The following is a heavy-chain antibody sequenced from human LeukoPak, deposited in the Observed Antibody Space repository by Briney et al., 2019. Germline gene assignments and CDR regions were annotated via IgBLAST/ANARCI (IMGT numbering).Heavy chain of an antibody. CDR3: AKEFRFQLQPTFDY. J-gene: IGHJ4*02. V-gene: IGHV6-1*01. D-gene: IGHD2-2*01. Sequence: SQTLSLTCAISGDSVSSNSATWNWIRQSPSRGLEWLGRTYYRSKWYNDYAVSVKSRITINPDTSKNQFSLQLNSVTPEDTAVYYCAKEFRFQLQPTFDYWGQGTLVTVSS. CDR1: GDSVSSNSAT. CDR2: TYYRSKWYN.